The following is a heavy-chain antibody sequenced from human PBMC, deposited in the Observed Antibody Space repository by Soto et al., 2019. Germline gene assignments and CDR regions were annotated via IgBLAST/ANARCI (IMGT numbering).Heavy chain of an antibody. V-gene: IGHV3-23*01. CDR3: AKDSTVTTSLYFYYYGFDV. CDR1: GFTFNHYA. Sequence: VHLLESGGGLVQPVGSLRLACTASGFTFNHYAMSWVRQAPGKGLEWVSAVSGGGGSTKYADAVKGRFIISRDNSNSTLYLQMDSLRGEDTAVYYCAKDSTVTTSLYFYYYGFDVWGQGTTVTVSS. CDR2: VSGGGGST. D-gene: IGHD4-17*01. J-gene: IGHJ6*02.